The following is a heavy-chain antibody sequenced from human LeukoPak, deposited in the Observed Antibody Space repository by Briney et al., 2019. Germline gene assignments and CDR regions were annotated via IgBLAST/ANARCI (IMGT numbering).Heavy chain of an antibody. CDR3: TERGDGGNSGDFDY. CDR1: GGSFSDYY. CDR2: INHSGST. J-gene: IGHJ4*02. V-gene: IGHV4-34*01. D-gene: IGHD4-23*01. Sequence: SETLSLTCAVYGGSFSDYYWTWFRQPPGKGLEWIGEINHSGSTNYNSSLKSRVTISVDTSRNQFSLKLTSVTAADTAVYYCTERGDGGNSGDFDYWGQGTLVSVSS.